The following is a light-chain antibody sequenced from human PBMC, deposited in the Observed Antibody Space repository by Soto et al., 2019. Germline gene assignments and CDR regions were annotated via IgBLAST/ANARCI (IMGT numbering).Light chain of an antibody. Sequence: QSALTQPASVSGSPGQSITISCTGTSSGLGTYNLVSWYQQHPGKAPKLMIYEGTKRPSGVSNRFSGSTSGNTASLTVSGLQGEDEADYYCCSYGGTNILFGGGTKVTV. J-gene: IGLJ2*01. CDR3: CSYGGTNIL. V-gene: IGLV2-23*03. CDR2: EGT. CDR1: SSGLGTYNL.